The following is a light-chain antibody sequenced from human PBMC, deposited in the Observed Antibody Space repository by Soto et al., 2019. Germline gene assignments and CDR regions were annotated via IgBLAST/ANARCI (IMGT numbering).Light chain of an antibody. CDR2: SAS. V-gene: IGKV3-15*01. CDR3: QQRSSAIT. Sequence: EIVMTQSPATLSLSPGQRATLSCRASQSVSSKLAWYQQRPGQAPRLLIYSASTRATGIPARFSGSGSGTEFTLTISSLQSEDFAVYYCQQRSSAITFGQGTRLEIK. J-gene: IGKJ5*01. CDR1: QSVSSK.